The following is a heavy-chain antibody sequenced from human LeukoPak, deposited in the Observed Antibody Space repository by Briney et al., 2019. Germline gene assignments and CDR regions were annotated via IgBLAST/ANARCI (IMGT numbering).Heavy chain of an antibody. CDR3: ARAAYDSNGFTANHDF. CDR2: LYSDGTT. J-gene: IGHJ4*02. Sequence: GGSLRLSCAASGFIVSSNYMSWVRQAPGKGLEWVSVLYSDGTTYYADSVKGRFSISRDNSKNTLYLQMNNLRAEDTAVYYCARAAYDSNGFTANHDFWGQGTLVTVSS. V-gene: IGHV3-53*01. D-gene: IGHD3-22*01. CDR1: GFIVSSNY.